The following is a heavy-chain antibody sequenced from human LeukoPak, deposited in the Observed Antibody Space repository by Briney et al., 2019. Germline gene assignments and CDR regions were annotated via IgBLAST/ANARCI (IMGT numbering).Heavy chain of an antibody. D-gene: IGHD3-22*01. CDR1: GDSITSGSYY. J-gene: IGHJ4*02. V-gene: IGHV4-39*07. Sequence: SETLSLTCTVSGDSITSGSYYWGWVRQPPGKGLEWLGTIYYRGTTYYNPSLKSRVTISVDTSKNQFSLRLNSVTAADTAVYYCARRGLTMTTAFDYWGQGTLVTVSS. CDR3: ARRGLTMTTAFDY. CDR2: IYYRGTT.